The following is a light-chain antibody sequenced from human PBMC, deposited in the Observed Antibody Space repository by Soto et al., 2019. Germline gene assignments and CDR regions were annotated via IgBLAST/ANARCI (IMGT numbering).Light chain of an antibody. CDR2: TNN. CDR3: SAWDDSLNGPL. J-gene: IGLJ2*01. CDR1: GSNIGKNT. Sequence: QPVLTQPPSASGTPGQRVTISCSGSGSNIGKNTVNWYQQLPGSAPKLLIYTNNQRPSGVPDRFSGSRSGTSASLAISGLQSEDEGDYYCSAWDDSLNGPLFGGGTKVTVL. V-gene: IGLV1-44*01.